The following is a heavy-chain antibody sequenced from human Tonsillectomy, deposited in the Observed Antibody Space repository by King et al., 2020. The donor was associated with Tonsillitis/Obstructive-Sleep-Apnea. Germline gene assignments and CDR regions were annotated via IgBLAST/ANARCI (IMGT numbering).Heavy chain of an antibody. CDR2: IYPGDSDT. CDR3: AKHRSECICGSCYPQNFDY. V-gene: IGHV5-51*01. J-gene: IGHJ4*02. Sequence: QLVQSGAEVKKPGESLKISCKGSGYSFTSYWIGWVRQMPGKGLEWMGIIYPGDSDTRYSPSFQGQVTISADKSISTAYLQWSSLKAPATAMYYCAKHRSECICGSCYPQNFDYWGQGTLVSVTP. D-gene: IGHD2-15*01. CDR1: GYSFTSYW.